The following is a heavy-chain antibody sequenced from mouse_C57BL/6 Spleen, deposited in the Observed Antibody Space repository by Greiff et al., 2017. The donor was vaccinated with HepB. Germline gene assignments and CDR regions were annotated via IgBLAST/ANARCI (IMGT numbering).Heavy chain of an antibody. V-gene: IGHV1-18*01. J-gene: IGHJ2*01. CDR3: ARRRLVRYYFDY. CDR1: GYTFTDYN. D-gene: IGHD2-14*01. Sequence: VQLQQSGPELVKPGASVKIPCKASGYTFTDYNMDWVKQSHGKSLEWIGDINPNNGGTIYNQKFKGKATLTVDKSSSTAYMELRSLTSEDTAVDYGARRRLVRYYFDYWGQGTTLTVSS. CDR2: INPNNGGT.